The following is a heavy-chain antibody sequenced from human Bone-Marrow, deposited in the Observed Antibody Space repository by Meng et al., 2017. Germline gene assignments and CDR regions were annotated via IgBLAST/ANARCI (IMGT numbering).Heavy chain of an antibody. CDR3: ARDPSRDVGATDYYYYGMEV. V-gene: IGHV1-69*06. CDR1: GGTFSSYA. D-gene: IGHD1-26*01. J-gene: IGHJ6*02. CDR2: IIPIFGTA. Sequence: SVKVSCKASGGTFSSYAISWVRQAPGQGLEWMGGIIPIFGTANYAQKFQGRVTITADKSTSTAYMELSSLRSEDTAVYYCARDPSRDVGATDYYYYGMEVWGQGTTVTVSS.